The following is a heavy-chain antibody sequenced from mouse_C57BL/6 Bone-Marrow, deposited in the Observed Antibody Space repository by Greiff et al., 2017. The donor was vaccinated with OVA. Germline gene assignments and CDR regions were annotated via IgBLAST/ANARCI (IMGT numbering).Heavy chain of an antibody. V-gene: IGHV1-81*01. J-gene: IGHJ3*01. D-gene: IGHD1-1*01. CDR1: GYTFTSYG. CDR2: IYPRSGNT. CDR3: ARRGYYYGSSPWFAY. Sequence: QVQLQQSGAELARPGASVKLSCKASGYTFTSYGISWVKQRTGQGLEWIGEIYPRSGNTYYNEKFKGKATLTADKSSSTAYMELRSLTSEDSAVYFSARRGYYYGSSPWFAYGGQGTLVTVSA.